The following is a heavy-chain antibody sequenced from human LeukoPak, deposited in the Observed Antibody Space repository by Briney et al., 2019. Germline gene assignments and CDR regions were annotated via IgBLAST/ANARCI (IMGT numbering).Heavy chain of an antibody. V-gene: IGHV4-59*01. CDR3: ARHYDSTGYYFDY. CDR1: GGSINHYY. Sequence: SETLSLTCSVSGGSINHYYWSWLRQPPGKGLEWIGYIYYSGGTNYNPSLKSRVTISVDTSRDQFSLSLNSVTAADTAVYYCARHYDSTGYYFDYWGQGTLVTVSS. D-gene: IGHD3-22*01. J-gene: IGHJ4*02. CDR2: IYYSGGT.